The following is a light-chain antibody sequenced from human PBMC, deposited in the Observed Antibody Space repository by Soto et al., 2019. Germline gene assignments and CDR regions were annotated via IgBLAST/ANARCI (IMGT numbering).Light chain of an antibody. J-gene: IGKJ4*01. Sequence: DIVMTQSPDSLAVSLGERATINCKSSQSVLYSSNNKNYLAWFQQKPGQPPKLLISWASTRESGVPDRFSGSASGTHFTLTISSLQAEDVAVYYCQQYYSPPLTFGGGTKVEIK. V-gene: IGKV4-1*01. CDR1: QSVLYSSNNKNY. CDR3: QQYYSPPLT. CDR2: WAS.